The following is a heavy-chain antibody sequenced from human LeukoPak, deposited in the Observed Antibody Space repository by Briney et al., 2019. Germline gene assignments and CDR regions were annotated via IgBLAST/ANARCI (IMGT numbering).Heavy chain of an antibody. D-gene: IGHD3-22*01. CDR1: GFTFSSYA. Sequence: GGSLRLSCAASGFTFSSYAMHWVRQAPGKGLEWVAVISYDGSNKYYADSVKGRLTISRDNSKNTLYLQMNSLRAADTAVYYCARVNYYYDSSGSYYVWYFDLWGRGTLVTVSS. CDR2: ISYDGSNK. J-gene: IGHJ2*01. CDR3: ARVNYYYDSSGSYYVWYFDL. V-gene: IGHV3-30*04.